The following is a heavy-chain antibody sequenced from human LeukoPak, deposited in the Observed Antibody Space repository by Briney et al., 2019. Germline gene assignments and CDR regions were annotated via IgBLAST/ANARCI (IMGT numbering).Heavy chain of an antibody. D-gene: IGHD3-9*01. V-gene: IGHV3-21*01. CDR3: ARDGGILTGYALDY. J-gene: IGHJ4*02. Sequence: GGSLRLSCAASGFTFSSYSMNWVRQAPGKGLEWVSSISSSSSYIYYADSVKGRFAISRDNAKNSLYLQMNSLRAEDTAVYYCARDGGILTGYALDYWGQGTLVTVSS. CDR2: ISSSSSYI. CDR1: GFTFSSYS.